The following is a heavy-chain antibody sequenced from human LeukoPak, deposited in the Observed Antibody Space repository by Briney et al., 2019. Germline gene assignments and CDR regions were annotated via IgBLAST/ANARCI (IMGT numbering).Heavy chain of an antibody. CDR2: IYYTVGA. V-gene: IGHV4-59*12. CDR1: GGSISTYY. CDR3: ARGSTTVVPAFDI. J-gene: IGHJ3*02. Sequence: PSETLSLTCTVSGGSISTYYWSWIRQPPGKGLEWIGCIYYTVGANYNPSLKSRGTISVDTSKNQFSLKLTSATAADTAVYYCARGSTTVVPAFDIWGQGTMFTVSP. D-gene: IGHD4-17*01.